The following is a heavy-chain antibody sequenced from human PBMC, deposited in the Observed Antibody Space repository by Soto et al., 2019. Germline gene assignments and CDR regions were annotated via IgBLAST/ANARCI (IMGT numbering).Heavy chain of an antibody. V-gene: IGHV4-39*01. CDR3: ARRMNVAGGWFDS. CDR2: IDYSGNT. D-gene: IGHD1-1*01. CDR1: AGSVNSPSYH. J-gene: IGHJ5*01. Sequence: QLHLQESGPGLVKPSETLSITCTVSAGSVNSPSYHWGWVRQPPGKGLEWIGTIDYSGNTYYSPSLNSRVTISADTPKNQFSLKLTSVTAADTAAYYCARRMNVAGGWFDSWGQGTLVTVS.